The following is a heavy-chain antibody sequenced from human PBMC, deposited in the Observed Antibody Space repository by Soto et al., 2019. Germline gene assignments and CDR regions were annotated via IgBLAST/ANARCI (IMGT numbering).Heavy chain of an antibody. CDR3: ARTPKSSPYYFDY. J-gene: IGHJ4*02. V-gene: IGHV3-33*01. Sequence: QVQLVESGGGVVQPGRSLRLSCAASGFTFSSYGMHWVRQAPGKGLEWVAVIGYDGSNKYYADSVKGRFTISRDNSKNTLYLQMNSLRAEDTAVYYCARTPKSSPYYFDYWGQGTLVTVSS. CDR2: IGYDGSNK. CDR1: GFTFSSYG.